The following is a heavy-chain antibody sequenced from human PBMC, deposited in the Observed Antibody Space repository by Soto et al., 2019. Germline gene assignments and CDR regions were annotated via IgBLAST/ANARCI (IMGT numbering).Heavy chain of an antibody. Sequence: VASVKVSCKASGYTFTSYAMHWVRQAPGQRLEWMGWINAGNGNTKYSQKFQGRVTITRDTSASTAYMELSSLRSEDTAVYYCARTYCSSTSCYRAFDIWGQGTMVTVSS. J-gene: IGHJ3*02. CDR2: INAGNGNT. V-gene: IGHV1-3*01. CDR3: ARTYCSSTSCYRAFDI. CDR1: GYTFTSYA. D-gene: IGHD2-2*02.